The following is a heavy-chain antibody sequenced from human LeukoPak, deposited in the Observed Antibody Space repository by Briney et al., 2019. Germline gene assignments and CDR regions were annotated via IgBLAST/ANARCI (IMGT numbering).Heavy chain of an antibody. V-gene: IGHV1-2*02. CDR3: ATNILVRDIINWFDP. CDR1: GYTLTELS. J-gene: IGHJ5*02. CDR2: INLNSGGT. Sequence: ASVKVSCKVSGYTLTELSMHWVRQAPGQGLGWMGWINLNSGGTNYAQKFQGRVTMTRDTSISTAYMELSSLRYDDTAVYYCATNILVRDIINWFDPWGQGTLVTVSS. D-gene: IGHD3-10*01.